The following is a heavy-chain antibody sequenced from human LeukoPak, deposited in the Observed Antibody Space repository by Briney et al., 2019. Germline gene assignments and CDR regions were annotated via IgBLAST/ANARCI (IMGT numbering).Heavy chain of an antibody. Sequence: PGGSLRLSCAASRFTFSSYGMHWVRQAPGKGLEWVAYIQYDGSNEQYADSVKGRFSISRDSSKNILYLQMNSLRAEDKAVYKCEKDRCSKGVGCYYYYMDVGGKGTTVTISS. CDR3: EKDRCSKGVGCYYYYMDV. CDR1: RFTFSSYG. D-gene: IGHD2-8*01. CDR2: IQYDGSNE. J-gene: IGHJ6*03. V-gene: IGHV3-30*02.